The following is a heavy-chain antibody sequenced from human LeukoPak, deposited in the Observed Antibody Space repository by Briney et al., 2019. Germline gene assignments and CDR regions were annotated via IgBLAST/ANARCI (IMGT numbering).Heavy chain of an antibody. Sequence: SQTLSLTCSVSGGSISSGDYYWTWIRQPPGKGLEWIGCIHFRGTTFSNSSLRSRLTISVDTSKNQFSLKVTSVTAADTAVYYCVRGDYYYDSGSYYSPTFDYWGQGTLVTVSS. J-gene: IGHJ4*02. CDR3: VRGDYYYDSGSYYSPTFDY. CDR1: GGSISSGDYY. CDR2: IHFRGTT. D-gene: IGHD3-10*01. V-gene: IGHV4-30-4*01.